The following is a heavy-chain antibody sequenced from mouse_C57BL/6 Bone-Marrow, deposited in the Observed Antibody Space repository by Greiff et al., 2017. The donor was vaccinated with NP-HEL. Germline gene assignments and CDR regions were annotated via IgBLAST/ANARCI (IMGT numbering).Heavy chain of an antibody. Sequence: EVQLQQSGAELVRPGASVKLSCTASGFNIKDDYMHWVKQRPEQGLEWIGWIDPENGDTEYASKFQGKATITADTSSNTAYLQLSSLTSEDTAVYYCTAQDGSGYVGIAYWGQGTLVTVSA. CDR1: GFNIKDDY. D-gene: IGHD3-2*02. V-gene: IGHV14-4*01. CDR3: TAQDGSGYVGIAY. CDR2: IDPENGDT. J-gene: IGHJ3*01.